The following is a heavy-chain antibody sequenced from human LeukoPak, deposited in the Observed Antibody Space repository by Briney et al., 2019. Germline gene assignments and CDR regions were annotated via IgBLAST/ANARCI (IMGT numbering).Heavy chain of an antibody. CDR2: IYYSGST. Sequence: PSQTLCLTCTVSGCSISSCGYYWIWIRQHPGKGLEWIGYIYYSGSTYYNPSLNSLVTISVDTSKNQFSLKLSSVTAADTAVYYCARGPSDSSGYYYDSAEYFQHWGHGTLVTVSS. CDR3: ARGPSDSSGYYYDSAEYFQH. CDR1: GCSISSCGYY. V-gene: IGHV4-31*01. D-gene: IGHD3-22*01. J-gene: IGHJ1*01.